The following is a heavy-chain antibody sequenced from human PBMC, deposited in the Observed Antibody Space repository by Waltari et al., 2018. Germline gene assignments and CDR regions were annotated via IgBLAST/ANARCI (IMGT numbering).Heavy chain of an antibody. J-gene: IGHJ3*02. CDR3: ARGHRNDEFDI. D-gene: IGHD5-12*01. CDR2: VDPEDGET. Sequence: EVQLVQSGAGVKKPGATLKISCKVSGYTFTDYYIHWVQQAPGKGLEWMGLVDPEDGETIYAEKFQGRVTITADTSTDTAYMELSSLRPEDTAVYYCARGHRNDEFDIWGQGTILTVSS. V-gene: IGHV1-69-2*01. CDR1: GYTFTDYY.